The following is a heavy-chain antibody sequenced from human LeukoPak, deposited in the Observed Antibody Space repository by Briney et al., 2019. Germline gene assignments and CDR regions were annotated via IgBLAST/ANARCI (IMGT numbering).Heavy chain of an antibody. CDR2: IYTTGST. Sequence: PSETLSLTCAVSGDSINSYDFSWIRQPAGRRLEWLARIYTTGSTNYKPSLKSRLTISLVESKNQFSLELTSVTAADTAIYYCARAQGLGAAGSICFEHWGQGILVTVSS. CDR3: ARAQGLGAAGSICFEH. V-gene: IGHV4-4*07. J-gene: IGHJ1*01. CDR1: GDSINSYD. D-gene: IGHD6-25*01.